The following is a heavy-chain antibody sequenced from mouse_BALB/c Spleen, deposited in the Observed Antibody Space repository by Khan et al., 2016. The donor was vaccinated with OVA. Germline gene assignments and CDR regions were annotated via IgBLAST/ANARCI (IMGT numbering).Heavy chain of an antibody. D-gene: IGHD1-1*01. CDR1: GYTFTTYW. CDR2: INPDTGYN. J-gene: IGHJ4*01. Sequence: QVQLQQSGADLAKPGASVKMSCKASGYTFTTYWMHWIKQTPGQGLEWIGYINPDTGYNECEQKFKDKATLTADKSSSTAYMQLSSLTSEDSAVSYSATSGHYSCNYYVGMDYWGQGTSVTVSS. CDR3: ATSGHYSCNYYVGMDY. V-gene: IGHV1-7*01.